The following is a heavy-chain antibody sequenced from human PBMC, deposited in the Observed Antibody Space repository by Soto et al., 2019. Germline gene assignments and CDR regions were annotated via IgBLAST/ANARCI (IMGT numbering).Heavy chain of an antibody. CDR1: GYSFTSYY. J-gene: IGHJ6*02. Sequence: GESLKISCKGSGYSFTSYYISWVRQMPGKGLEWMGRIDPSDSYTNYSPSFQGHVTISTDKSISTAYLQWSSLKASDTAMYYCARSDVQYLGEDVWGQGTTVTVSS. CDR3: ARSDVQYLGEDV. CDR2: IDPSDSYT. V-gene: IGHV5-10-1*01. D-gene: IGHD1-26*01.